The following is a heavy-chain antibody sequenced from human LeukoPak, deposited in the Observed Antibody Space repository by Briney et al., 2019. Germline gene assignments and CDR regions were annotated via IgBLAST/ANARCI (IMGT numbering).Heavy chain of an antibody. V-gene: IGHV4-4*07. CDR2: IYTSGST. CDR1: GGSISSYY. D-gene: IGHD2-2*01. CDR3: AREHCSSTSCYPDAFDI. J-gene: IGHJ3*02. Sequence: SETLSLTCTVSGGSISSYYWSWIRQPAGKGLEWIGRIYTSGSTNYNPSLKSRVTMSVDTSKNQFSLKLSSVTAADTAVYYCAREHCSSTSCYPDAFDIWGQGTMVTVSS.